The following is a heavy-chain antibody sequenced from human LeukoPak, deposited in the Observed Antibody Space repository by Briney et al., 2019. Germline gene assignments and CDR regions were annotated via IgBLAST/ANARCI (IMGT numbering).Heavy chain of an antibody. V-gene: IGHV3-23*01. Sequence: QSGGSLRLSCAASGFTFSSYAMSWVRQAPGKGLEWVSAISGSGGSTYYADSVKGRFTNSRDNAKNSLYLQMNSLRAEDTAVYYCARGHYGMDVWGQGTTVTVSS. CDR3: ARGHYGMDV. CDR2: ISGSGGST. J-gene: IGHJ6*02. CDR1: GFTFSSYA.